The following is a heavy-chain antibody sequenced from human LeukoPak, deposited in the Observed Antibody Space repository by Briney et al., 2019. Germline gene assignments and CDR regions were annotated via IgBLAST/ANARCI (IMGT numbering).Heavy chain of an antibody. D-gene: IGHD1-1*01. V-gene: IGHV4-38-2*01. CDR3: ARVGPLAVGTGKRVYSFDY. Sequence: PSETLSLTCDVSGVSITSGDYWGWIRQSPGRGLEWIGSISHSGDTYYIPSLRSRVTMSLDTSRNQFSLGLRSVSAADTAVYFCARVGPLAVGTGKRVYSFDYWGQGTLVTVSS. CDR1: GVSITSGDY. J-gene: IGHJ4*02. CDR2: ISHSGDT.